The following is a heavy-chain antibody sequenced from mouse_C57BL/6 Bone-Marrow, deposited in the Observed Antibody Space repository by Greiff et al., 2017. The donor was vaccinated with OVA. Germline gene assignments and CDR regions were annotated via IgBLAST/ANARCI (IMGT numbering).Heavy chain of an antibody. CDR1: EYEFPSHD. V-gene: IGHV5-2*01. D-gene: IGHD4-1*01. J-gene: IGHJ1*03. Sequence: EVTLVESGGGLVPPGESLKLSCESNEYEFPSHDMSWVRTTPEKRLELVAAITSDGGSTYYPYTMARRFIISRDNTKKTLYLQMSSLRSEDTALYYCARLNWEDWYFDVWGTGTTVTVSS. CDR2: ITSDGGST. CDR3: ARLNWEDWYFDV.